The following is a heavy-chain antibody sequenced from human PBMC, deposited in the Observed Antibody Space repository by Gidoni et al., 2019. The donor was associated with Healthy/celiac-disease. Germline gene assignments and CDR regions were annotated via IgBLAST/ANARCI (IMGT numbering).Heavy chain of an antibody. Sequence: QVQLVESGGGVVQPGRSLRLSCSASGFTFSSYGMHWGRQAPGKGLEWVAVIWYDGSNKYYADSVKGRFTISRDNSKNTLYLQMNSLRAEDTAVYYCARMYSSGWYGFDYWGQGTLVTVSS. CDR2: IWYDGSNK. V-gene: IGHV3-33*01. CDR3: ARMYSSGWYGFDY. J-gene: IGHJ4*02. CDR1: GFTFSSYG. D-gene: IGHD6-19*01.